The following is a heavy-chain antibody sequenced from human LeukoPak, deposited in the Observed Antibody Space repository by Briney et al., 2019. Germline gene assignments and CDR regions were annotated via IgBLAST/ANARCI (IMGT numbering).Heavy chain of an antibody. CDR1: CGSISTYY. J-gene: IGHJ4*02. CDR3: ARGRPDPQNSDYWDY. Sequence: PSETLSLTCTISCGSISTYYWSWIRQTPGTTLEWIGNIHYTGRTRYNPSLESRVTMSLDTPKNEFSLRLTSMTAADSAVYYCARGRPDPQNSDYWDYWGQGILVTVSS. D-gene: IGHD3-22*01. V-gene: IGHV4-59*13. CDR2: IHYTGRT.